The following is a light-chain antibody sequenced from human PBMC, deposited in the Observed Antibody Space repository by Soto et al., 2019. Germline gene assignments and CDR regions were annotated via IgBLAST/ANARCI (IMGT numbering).Light chain of an antibody. CDR1: QSLLHSNGYNY. CDR3: IHSLQAWT. CDR2: LGS. J-gene: IGKJ1*01. V-gene: IGKV2-28*01. Sequence: DIVMTQSPISLPVTPGEPASISCRSSQSLLHSNGYNYLDWYLQKPGQSPQRLIYLGSNRASGGPAKFRGSVLSTDITVKISMVRAEYVGVYYCIHSLQAWTFGQGTKVEIK.